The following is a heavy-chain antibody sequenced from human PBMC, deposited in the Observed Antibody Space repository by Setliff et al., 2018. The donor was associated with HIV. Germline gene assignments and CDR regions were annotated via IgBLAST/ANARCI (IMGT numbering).Heavy chain of an antibody. Sequence: NPSETLSLTCTVSDGYISDGDYYWTWIRQPPGKGLEWIGHSYYSGSAHYNASLKSRVTMSVDMSNNQFSLKLRSVTAADTAVYYCARWTYYHASGSYRGKFDYWGQGTPVTVSS. CDR2: SYYSGSA. J-gene: IGHJ4*02. CDR1: DGYISDGDYY. D-gene: IGHD3-10*01. V-gene: IGHV4-30-4*08. CDR3: ARWTYYHASGSYRGKFDY.